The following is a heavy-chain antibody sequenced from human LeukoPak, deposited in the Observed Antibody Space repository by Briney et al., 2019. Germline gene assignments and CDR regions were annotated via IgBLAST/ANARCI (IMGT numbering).Heavy chain of an antibody. D-gene: IGHD1-1*01. Sequence: ASVKVSCTASGYTFTGYYMHWVRQAPAQGLEWMGGINTNSGGTNYAQKFQGRVIITRDTYISTAYMELSRLRSDDTAVYYCARANWNDVDYWGQGTLATVSS. J-gene: IGHJ4*02. CDR1: GYTFTGYY. CDR2: INTNSGGT. CDR3: ARANWNDVDY. V-gene: IGHV1-2*02.